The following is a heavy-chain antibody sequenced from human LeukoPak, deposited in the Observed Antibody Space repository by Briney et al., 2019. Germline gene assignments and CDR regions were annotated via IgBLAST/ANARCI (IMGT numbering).Heavy chain of an antibody. D-gene: IGHD1-26*01. Sequence: GGSLRLSCAASGFTFTSYWMHWVRQAPGKGLVWVSRINTDGSSTTYADSVKGRFTISRDNAKNTLYLQMNSLRVEDTAVYYCARVEVVGATQGAYDAFDIWGQGTMVTVSS. CDR3: ARVEVVGATQGAYDAFDI. V-gene: IGHV3-74*01. CDR2: INTDGSST. CDR1: GFTFTSYW. J-gene: IGHJ3*02.